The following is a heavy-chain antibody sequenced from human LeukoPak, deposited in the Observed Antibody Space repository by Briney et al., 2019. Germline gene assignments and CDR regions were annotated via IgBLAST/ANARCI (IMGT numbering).Heavy chain of an antibody. D-gene: IGHD3-10*01. V-gene: IGHV3-53*01. CDR2: INPDGGS. Sequence: GGSLRLSCAASGFSFSNFWMSWVRQAPGKGLEWVSSINPDGGSFFADSVKGRFTISRDDSRSVVYLQMNTLSAEDTAVYYCARSGVATCHYWGQGILVTVSS. CDR3: ARSGVATCHY. J-gene: IGHJ4*02. CDR1: GFSFSNFW.